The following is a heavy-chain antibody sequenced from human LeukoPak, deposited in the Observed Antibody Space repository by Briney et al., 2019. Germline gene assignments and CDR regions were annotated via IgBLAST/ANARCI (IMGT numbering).Heavy chain of an antibody. CDR2: TYSDGRT. CDR3: ARVGSPVTTVDY. J-gene: IGHJ4*02. V-gene: IGHV3-66*01. D-gene: IGHD4-17*01. Sequence: GGSLRLSCAASGFTVSSNYLTWVRQAPGKGLEWVSVTYSDGRTYYADSVKGRFTISRDHSKNTLYLQMNSLRAEDTAIYYCARVGSPVTTVDYWGQGTLVTVSS. CDR1: GFTVSSNY.